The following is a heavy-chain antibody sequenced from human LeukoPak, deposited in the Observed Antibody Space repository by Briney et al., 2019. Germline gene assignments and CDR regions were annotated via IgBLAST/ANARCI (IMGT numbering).Heavy chain of an antibody. J-gene: IGHJ5*02. CDR2: IYYCGST. D-gene: IGHD1-1*01. CDR1: GGSVSSGSYY. CDR3: ARDTSSWFDP. Sequence: SETLSLTCTVSGGSVSSGSYYWSWIRQPPGKGLEWIGYIYYCGSTNYNPSLKSRVTISVDTSKNQFSLKLSSVTAADTAVYYCARDTSSWFDPWGQGTLVTISS. V-gene: IGHV4-61*01.